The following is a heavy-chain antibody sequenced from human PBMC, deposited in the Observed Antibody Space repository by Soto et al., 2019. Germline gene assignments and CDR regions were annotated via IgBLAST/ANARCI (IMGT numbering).Heavy chain of an antibody. J-gene: IGHJ6*02. CDR2: IIPIFGTA. V-gene: IGHV1-69*13. Sequence: SVKVSCNASGGTFSSYAISWVRQAPGQGLEWMGGIIPIFGTANYAQKFQGRVTITADESTSTAYMELSSLRSEDTAVYYCARDQPIFGVVIGEPADYYYGMDVWGQGTTVTVSS. D-gene: IGHD3-3*01. CDR1: GGTFSSYA. CDR3: ARDQPIFGVVIGEPADYYYGMDV.